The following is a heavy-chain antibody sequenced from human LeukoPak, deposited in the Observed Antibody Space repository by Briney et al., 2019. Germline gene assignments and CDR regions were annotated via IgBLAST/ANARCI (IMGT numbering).Heavy chain of an antibody. CDR2: ISSSSSYI. J-gene: IGHJ4*02. CDR1: GFTFSSYS. Sequence: GGSLRLSCAASGFTFSSYSMNWVRQAPGKGLEWVSSISSSSSYIYYADSVKGRFTISRDNAKSSLYLQMNSLRAEDTAVYYCARDRGYYYDSSGYYSEYWGQGTLVTVSS. CDR3: ARDRGYYYDSSGYYSEY. V-gene: IGHV3-21*01. D-gene: IGHD3-22*01.